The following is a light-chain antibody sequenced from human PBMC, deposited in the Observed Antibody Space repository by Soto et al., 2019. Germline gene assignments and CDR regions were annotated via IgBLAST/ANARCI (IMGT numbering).Light chain of an antibody. CDR2: WAS. CDR1: QSVLYSSNNKNY. Sequence: DIVMTQSPDSLAVSLGERATINCKSSQSVLYSSNNKNYLAWYQQKPGQPPTLLIYWASTRESGVPDRFSGSGYGTDFTLTISSLQAEDVAVYYGQQYYSTPYTFGQGTKLEIK. J-gene: IGKJ2*01. CDR3: QQYYSTPYT. V-gene: IGKV4-1*01.